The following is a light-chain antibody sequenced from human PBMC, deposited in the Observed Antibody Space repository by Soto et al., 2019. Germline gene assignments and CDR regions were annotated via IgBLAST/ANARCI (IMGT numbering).Light chain of an antibody. CDR2: DVS. CDR3: SSYTSSSLYV. Sequence: QSALTQPASVSGSPGQSIAISCTGTSSDVGGYSFVSWYQQHPGKAPKVMIYDVSNRPSGVSDRFSGSKSGNTASLTISGLQAEDEADYYCSSYTSSSLYVFGTGTKATVL. J-gene: IGLJ1*01. CDR1: SSDVGGYSF. V-gene: IGLV2-14*01.